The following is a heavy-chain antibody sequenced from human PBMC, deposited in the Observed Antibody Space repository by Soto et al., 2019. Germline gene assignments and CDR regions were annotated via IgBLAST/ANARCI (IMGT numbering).Heavy chain of an antibody. Sequence: PSETLSLTCTASGGAISGYYWTWIRQTAGKGLEWIGRIYSSGGTKYNPSLKNRVDMSLDMSKNQFSLRLRSVTAADTAVYYCARGQRFSDSFDPWGQGTLVTVSS. CDR3: ARGQRFSDSFDP. CDR2: IYSSGGT. J-gene: IGHJ5*02. CDR1: GGAISGYY. D-gene: IGHD3-3*01. V-gene: IGHV4-4*07.